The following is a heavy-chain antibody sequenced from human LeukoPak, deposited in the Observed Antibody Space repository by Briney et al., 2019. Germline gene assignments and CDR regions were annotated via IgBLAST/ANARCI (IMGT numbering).Heavy chain of an antibody. D-gene: IGHD2-2*01. CDR3: ARAYCSSTSCYGNWFDP. J-gene: IGHJ5*02. CDR2: ISAYNGNT. Sequence: GASVKVPCKASGYTFTSYGISWVRQAPGQGLEWMGWISAYNGNTNYAQKLQGRVTMTTDTSTSTAYMELRSLRSDDTAVYYCARAYCSSTSCYGNWFDPWGQGTLVTVSS. V-gene: IGHV1-18*01. CDR1: GYTFTSYG.